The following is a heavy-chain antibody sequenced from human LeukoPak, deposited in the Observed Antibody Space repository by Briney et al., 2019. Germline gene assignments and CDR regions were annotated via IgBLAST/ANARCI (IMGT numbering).Heavy chain of an antibody. CDR1: GFTVSSNY. D-gene: IGHD5-18*01. Sequence: GGSLRLSCAASGFTVSSNYMSWVRQAPGKGLEWVSVIYSGRSTYYADSVKGRFTISRDNSKNTLYLQMNSLRAEDTAVYYCAREYVDTAMVTHWGQGTLVTVSS. CDR2: IYSGRST. V-gene: IGHV3-53*01. CDR3: AREYVDTAMVTH. J-gene: IGHJ4*02.